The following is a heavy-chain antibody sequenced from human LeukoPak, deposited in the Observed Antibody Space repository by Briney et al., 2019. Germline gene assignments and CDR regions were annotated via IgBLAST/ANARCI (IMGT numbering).Heavy chain of an antibody. CDR2: IYYSGST. Sequence: SETLSLTCAVYGGSFSGYYWSWIRQPPGKGLEWIGSIYYSGSTYYNPSLKSRVTISVDTSKNQFSLKLSSVTAADTAVYYCARQRRVMVGNAFDIWGQGTMVTVSS. V-gene: IGHV4-34*01. CDR3: ARQRRVMVGNAFDI. D-gene: IGHD4/OR15-4a*01. J-gene: IGHJ3*02. CDR1: GGSFSGYY.